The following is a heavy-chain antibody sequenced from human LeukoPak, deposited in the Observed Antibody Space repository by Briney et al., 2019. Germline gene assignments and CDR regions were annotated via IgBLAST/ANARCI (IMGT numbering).Heavy chain of an antibody. D-gene: IGHD6-19*01. Sequence: SETLSLTCTVSGGSISSYYWSWIRQPPGKGLEWIGYIYDSGSTSYNPSLKSRVTISVDTSKKQFSLKLSSVTAADTAVYYCARRVYSGGWFFDYWGQGTLVTVSS. J-gene: IGHJ4*02. CDR1: GGSISSYY. CDR3: ARRVYSGGWFFDY. CDR2: IYDSGST. V-gene: IGHV4-59*08.